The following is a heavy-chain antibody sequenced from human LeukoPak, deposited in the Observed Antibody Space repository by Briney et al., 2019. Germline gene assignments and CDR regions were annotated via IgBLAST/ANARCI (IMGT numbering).Heavy chain of an antibody. D-gene: IGHD3-10*01. J-gene: IGHJ2*01. Sequence: GESLKISCQASGYTFPSYWIGWVRQMPGKGLECLGIIYPDDSDTTYSPSFQGQVTISADKTFSTAYLQWSSLKASDTAISYCARLGGDTYYFGSASYPNWYFDLWGRGTLVTVSS. V-gene: IGHV5-51*01. CDR3: ARLGGDTYYFGSASYPNWYFDL. CDR2: IYPDDSDT. CDR1: GYTFPSYW.